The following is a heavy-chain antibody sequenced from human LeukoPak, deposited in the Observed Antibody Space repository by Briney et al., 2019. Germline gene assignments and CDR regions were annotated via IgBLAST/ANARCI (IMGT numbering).Heavy chain of an antibody. D-gene: IGHD2-2*01. V-gene: IGHV4-61*08. CDR2: IYYSGST. Sequence: SETLSLTCTVSGGSIRNGGYYWGWIRQPPGKGLEWIGYIYYSGSTNYNPSLKSRVTISVDTSKNQFSLRLTSVTAADTAAYYCARQSQGYCSSTNCHSWFDPWGQGTLVTVSS. J-gene: IGHJ5*02. CDR1: GGSIRNGGYY. CDR3: ARQSQGYCSSTNCHSWFDP.